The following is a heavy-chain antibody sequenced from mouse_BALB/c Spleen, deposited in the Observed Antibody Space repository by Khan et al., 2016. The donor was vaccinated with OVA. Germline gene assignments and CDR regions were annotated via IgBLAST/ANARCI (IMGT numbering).Heavy chain of an antibody. J-gene: IGHJ3*01. V-gene: IGHV1-52*01. CDR2: IDPSDSKT. Sequence: VQLQQSGAELVRPGASVKLSCKASGYTFTSYWMHWVKQRPGHGLEWIGMIDPSDSKTHYNQMFKDKATLTVDKSSRTAYMQLSSLTSEDSAVYCCARGGYSTSFAFWGQGTLVTVSA. CDR1: GYTFTSYW. D-gene: IGHD2-5*01. CDR3: ARGGYSTSFAF.